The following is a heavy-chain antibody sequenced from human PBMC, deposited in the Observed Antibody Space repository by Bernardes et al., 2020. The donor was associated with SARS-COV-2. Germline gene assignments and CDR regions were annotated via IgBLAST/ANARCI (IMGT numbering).Heavy chain of an antibody. D-gene: IGHD6-6*01. CDR2: IYYSGST. CDR3: ASLSIAARPGPLVFENYYYGMDV. CDR1: GGSISSSSYY. V-gene: IGHV4-39*01. Sequence: SETLSLTCTVSGGSISSSSYYWGWIRQPPGKGLEWIGSIYYSGSTYYNPSLKSRVTISVDTSKNQFSLKLSSVTAADTAVYYCASLSIAARPGPLVFENYYYGMDVWGQGTTVTVSS. J-gene: IGHJ6*02.